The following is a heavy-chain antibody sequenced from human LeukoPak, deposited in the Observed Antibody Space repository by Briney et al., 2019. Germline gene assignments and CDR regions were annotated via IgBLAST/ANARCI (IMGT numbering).Heavy chain of an antibody. V-gene: IGHV3-21*01. CDR3: ARDPTSGYDFWSGTDDY. Sequence: PGGSPRLSCAPPDSPLSSYSINWSRKAPGKGLGWASPISSSSSYIYYADSVKGRFTISRDNAKNSLYLQMNSLRAEDTAVYYCARDPTSGYDFWSGTDDYWGQGTLVTVSS. CDR1: DSPLSSYS. D-gene: IGHD3-3*01. CDR2: ISSSSSYI. J-gene: IGHJ4*02.